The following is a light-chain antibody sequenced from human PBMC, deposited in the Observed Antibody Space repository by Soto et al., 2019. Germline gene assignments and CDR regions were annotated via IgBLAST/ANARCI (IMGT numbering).Light chain of an antibody. V-gene: IGKV3-11*01. J-gene: IGKJ2*01. CDR2: AAS. CDR1: QSIGSD. Sequence: EIVLTQSPATLSLSPGERATLSCRASQSIGSDLAWYQQQPGQAPRLLIYAASNRAPGIPARFGGSGSGTDFTLTISSLEPEDFATYYCQQSYSIPYTFGQGTKIEIK. CDR3: QQSYSIPYT.